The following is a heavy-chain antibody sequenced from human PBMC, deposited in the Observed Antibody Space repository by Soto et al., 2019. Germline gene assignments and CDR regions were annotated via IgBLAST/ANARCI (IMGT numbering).Heavy chain of an antibody. CDR1: GFTFSSYG. CDR2: ISYDGSNK. V-gene: IGHV3-30*18. J-gene: IGHJ4*02. D-gene: IGHD2-15*01. CDR3: AKDLKRYCSGGSCYSFGY. Sequence: GGSLRLSCAASGFTFSSYGMHWVRQAPGKGLEWVAVISYDGSNKYYAGSVKGRFTISRDKSKNTLYLQMNSLRAEDTAVYYCAKDLKRYCSGGSCYSFGYWGQGTLVTVSS.